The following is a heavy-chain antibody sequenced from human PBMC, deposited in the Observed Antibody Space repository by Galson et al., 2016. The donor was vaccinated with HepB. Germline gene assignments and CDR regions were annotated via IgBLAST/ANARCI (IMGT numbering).Heavy chain of an antibody. Sequence: CAISGDSVSSNTVVWNWIRQTPSRGLEWLGRTYFRSRWYHDYAVSVRSRLTINADTSANQFSLELKSVTPEDTAVYYCARVAGNYYFEQYYFDSWGLGALVTVSS. D-gene: IGHD2/OR15-2a*01. V-gene: IGHV6-1*01. CDR1: GDSVSSNTVV. CDR3: ARVAGNYYFEQYYFDS. J-gene: IGHJ4*02. CDR2: TYFRSRWYH.